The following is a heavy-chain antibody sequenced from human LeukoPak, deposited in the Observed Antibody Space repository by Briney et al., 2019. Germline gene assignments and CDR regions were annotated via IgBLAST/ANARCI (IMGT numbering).Heavy chain of an antibody. D-gene: IGHD6-19*01. CDR2: IYYSGST. J-gene: IGHJ4*02. Sequence: SETLSLTCTVSGGSISSSSYYWGWIRQPPGKGLEWIGSIYYSGSTYYNPSLKSRVTISVGTSKNQFSLKLSSVTAADTAVYYCARASYSSGWYVGYWGQGTLVTVSS. V-gene: IGHV4-39*01. CDR1: GGSISSSSYY. CDR3: ARASYSSGWYVGY.